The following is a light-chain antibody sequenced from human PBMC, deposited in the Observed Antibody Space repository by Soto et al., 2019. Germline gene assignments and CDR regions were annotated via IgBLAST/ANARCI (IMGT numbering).Light chain of an antibody. CDR2: DES. V-gene: IGKV1-39*01. Sequence: DIQMTQSPSSLSASAGDRVTITCRSSQNVYSYFSGYHLKPGRVSRLLIYDESTLQSGVPSRFSGSGSGTDFTLTIHSLQPEEFATYFCQQSYRTPFSFGQGTRL. J-gene: IGKJ2*01. CDR3: QQSYRTPFS. CDR1: QNVYSY.